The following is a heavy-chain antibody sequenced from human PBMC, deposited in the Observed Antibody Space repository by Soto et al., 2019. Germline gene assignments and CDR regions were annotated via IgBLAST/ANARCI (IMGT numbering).Heavy chain of an antibody. CDR2: IIPIFDTA. J-gene: IGHJ3*02. CDR3: ARARVYSYAFDAFDI. CDR1: GGTFNNYA. V-gene: IGHV1-69*06. Sequence: QVQLVQSGAEVKKPGSSVKVSCKASGGTFNNYAISWVRQAPGQGLECMGGIIPIFDTANYAQKFQGRVTITADKSTNTAYMELSSLRSEDTAVYYCARARVYSYAFDAFDIWGQGTMVTVSS. D-gene: IGHD5-18*01.